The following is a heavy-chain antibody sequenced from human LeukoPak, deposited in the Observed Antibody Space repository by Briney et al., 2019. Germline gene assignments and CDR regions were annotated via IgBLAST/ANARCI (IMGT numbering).Heavy chain of an antibody. CDR2: INSDGSSS. V-gene: IGHV3-74*01. J-gene: IGHJ4*02. CDR3: ARGCSSTSRHVRSDY. D-gene: IGHD2-2*01. Sequence: GGSLRLSCAASGFTFCSYWMHWVRQAPGKGLVWVSRINSDGSSSSYADSVKGRFTISRDNAKNTLYLQMSSLRAEDTAVYYCARGCSSTSRHVRSDYWGQGTLVTVSS. CDR1: GFTFCSYW.